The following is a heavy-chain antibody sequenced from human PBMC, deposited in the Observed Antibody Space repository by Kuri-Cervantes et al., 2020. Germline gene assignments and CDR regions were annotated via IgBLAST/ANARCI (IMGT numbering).Heavy chain of an antibody. V-gene: IGHV1-58*01. D-gene: IGHD3-22*01. CDR2: IVVGSGNI. CDR3: AREGDYYDSSGYYFDY. CDR1: GFTFTSSA. Sequence: SVKVSCKASGFTFTSSAVQWVRQARGQRLEWIGWIVVGSGNINYAQKFQERVTITRDMSTSTAYMELSSLRSEDTAVYYCAREGDYYDSSGYYFDYWGQGTLVTVSS. J-gene: IGHJ4*02.